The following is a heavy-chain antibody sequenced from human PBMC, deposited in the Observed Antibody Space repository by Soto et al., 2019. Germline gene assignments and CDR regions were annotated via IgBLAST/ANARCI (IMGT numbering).Heavy chain of an antibody. D-gene: IGHD2-15*01. Sequence: QLQLQESGPGLVKPSETLSLTCTVSGGSISSSSYYWGWIRQPPGKGLEWIGSIYYSGSTYYNPSLKSRDTIPVDTSKNQFSLKLSSVTAADTAVYYCARHTPAISISDHWGQGTLVTVSS. J-gene: IGHJ4*02. V-gene: IGHV4-39*01. CDR3: ARHTPAISISDH. CDR2: IYYSGST. CDR1: GGSISSSSYY.